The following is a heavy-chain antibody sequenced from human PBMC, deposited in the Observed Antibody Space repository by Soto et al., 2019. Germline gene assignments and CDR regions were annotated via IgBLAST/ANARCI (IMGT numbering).Heavy chain of an antibody. CDR3: ARSRYCSGGSCMEVDPRQSPYFDY. D-gene: IGHD2-15*01. J-gene: IGHJ4*02. Sequence: GASVKVSCKASGYTFTSYGISWVRQAPGQGLEWMGWISAYNGNRNYAQKLQGRVTMTTDTSTSTAYMELRSLRSDDTAVYYCARSRYCSGGSCMEVDPRQSPYFDYWGQGTLVTVSS. CDR1: GYTFTSYG. V-gene: IGHV1-18*01. CDR2: ISAYNGNR.